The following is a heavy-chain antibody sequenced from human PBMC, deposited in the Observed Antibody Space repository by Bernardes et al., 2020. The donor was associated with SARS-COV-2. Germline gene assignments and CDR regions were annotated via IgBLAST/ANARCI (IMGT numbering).Heavy chain of an antibody. CDR1: GFTFSSYS. V-gene: IGHV3-21*01. CDR2: ISRSSSYI. J-gene: IGHJ4*02. Sequence: GGSLRLSCAASGFTFSSYSMNWVRQAPGKGLEWVSSISRSSSYIDYADSVKGRFTISRDDAKNSVYLQMNSLRAEETAVYYCVKAPEYNSSWHFDYWGQGTLVTVSS. D-gene: IGHD6-13*01. CDR3: VKAPEYNSSWHFDY.